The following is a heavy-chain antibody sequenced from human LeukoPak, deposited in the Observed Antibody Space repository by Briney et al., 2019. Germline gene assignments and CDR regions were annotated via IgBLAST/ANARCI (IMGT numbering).Heavy chain of an antibody. CDR2: ISYDGSNK. Sequence: PVRSLRLSCAASGFTFSSYAMHWVRQAPGKGLEWVSAISYDGSNKYYADSVKGRFTISRDNSKNTLYLQMNSLRAEDTAVYYCGRGALGGYYGYYIYYWGQGTLVTVSS. J-gene: IGHJ4*02. CDR3: GRGALGGYYGYYIYY. CDR1: GFTFSSYA. D-gene: IGHD3-3*01. V-gene: IGHV3-30-3*01.